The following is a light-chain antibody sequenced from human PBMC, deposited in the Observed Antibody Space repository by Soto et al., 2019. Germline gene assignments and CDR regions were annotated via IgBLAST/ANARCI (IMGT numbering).Light chain of an antibody. V-gene: IGKV1-33*01. CDR3: QHCDYRPI. J-gene: IGKJ3*01. Sequence: DIQMTQSPSSLSASVGDRVTITCQASQDITSYLNWYQHKPGKAPKLLIYDASILEAGVPPRFSGSGSGTDFTLTISRLQPEDVATYYCQHCDYRPIFGPGTTVDF. CDR1: QDITSY. CDR2: DAS.